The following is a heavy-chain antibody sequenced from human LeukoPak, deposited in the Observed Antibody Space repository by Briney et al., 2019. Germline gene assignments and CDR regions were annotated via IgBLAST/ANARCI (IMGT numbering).Heavy chain of an antibody. CDR2: ISGSGGST. V-gene: IGHV3-23*01. Sequence: GGSLRLSCAASGFTFSSYEMNWVRQAPGKGLEWVSGISGSGGSTYYADSVKGRFTISRDNSKNTLYLQMNSLRAEDTAVYYCARPSTSGIAAAGLKYWGQGTLVTVSS. D-gene: IGHD6-13*01. J-gene: IGHJ4*02. CDR1: GFTFSSYE. CDR3: ARPSTSGIAAAGLKY.